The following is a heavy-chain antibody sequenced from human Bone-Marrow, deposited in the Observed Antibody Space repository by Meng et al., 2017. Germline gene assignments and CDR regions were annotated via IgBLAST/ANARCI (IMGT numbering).Heavy chain of an antibody. D-gene: IGHD3-9*01. J-gene: IGHJ4*02. CDR2: IYTSGST. V-gene: IGHV4-61*02. CDR3: ARSSILKLYYFDY. CDR1: GGSISSGSYY. Sequence: SETLSLTCTVSGGSISSGSYYWSWIRQPAGKGLEWIGRIYTSGSTNYNPSLKSRVTISVDTSKNQFSLKLSSVTAADTAVYYCARSSILKLYYFDYWGQGTLVTSPQ.